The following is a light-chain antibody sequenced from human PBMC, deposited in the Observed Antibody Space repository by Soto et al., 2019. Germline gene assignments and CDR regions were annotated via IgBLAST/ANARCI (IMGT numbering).Light chain of an antibody. Sequence: DIQMTQSPSSVSASVGDGITITCRPSRGISAWLAWYQQKPGKAPKLLIYAASSLQSGVPSRFSGSGFGTDFTLTISSLQPEDFATYYCQQANSFPITFGQGTRLEIK. J-gene: IGKJ5*01. CDR1: RGISAW. V-gene: IGKV1D-12*01. CDR2: AAS. CDR3: QQANSFPIT.